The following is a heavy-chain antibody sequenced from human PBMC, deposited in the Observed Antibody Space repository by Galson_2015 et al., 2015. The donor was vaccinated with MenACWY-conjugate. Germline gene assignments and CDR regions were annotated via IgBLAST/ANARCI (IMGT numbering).Heavy chain of an antibody. Sequence: MINPSGTSTTHAQKFQDRVTMTRDTSTSTVYMELRSLSSDDTAVYYCARDRDSATVLIIPAAFDSWGQGTLVTVSS. D-gene: IGHD2-21*02. CDR3: ARDRDSATVLIIPAAFDS. J-gene: IGHJ4*02. V-gene: IGHV1-46*01. CDR2: INPSGTST.